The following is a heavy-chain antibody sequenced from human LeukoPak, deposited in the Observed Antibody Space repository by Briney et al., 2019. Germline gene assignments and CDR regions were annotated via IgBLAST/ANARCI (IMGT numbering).Heavy chain of an antibody. CDR1: GFTFSNYG. J-gene: IGHJ4*02. CDR2: IFYDGSNK. Sequence: GSLRLSCAASGFTFSNYGMHWVRQAPGKGLEWVAVIFYDGSNKYYGDSVKGRFTISRDNSKNTVYLQMNSLRAEDTAVYYCAKDRWRRSSGGFDYWGQGTLVTVSS. D-gene: IGHD6-6*01. CDR3: AKDRWRRSSGGFDY. V-gene: IGHV3-33*06.